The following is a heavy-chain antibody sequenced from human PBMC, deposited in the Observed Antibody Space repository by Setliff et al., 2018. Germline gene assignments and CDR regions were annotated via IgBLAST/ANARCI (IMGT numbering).Heavy chain of an antibody. D-gene: IGHD5-18*01. V-gene: IGHV3-9*01. Sequence: PGGSLRLSCIASGFTFGDYAMSWVRQAPGKGLEWVSGISWNSGSIGYADSVKGRFTISRDNAKNSLYLQMNSLRAEDTALYYCAKDTERGYSYGYSDYWGQGTLVTVSS. CDR3: AKDTERGYSYGYSDY. CDR2: ISWNSGSI. CDR1: GFTFGDYA. J-gene: IGHJ4*02.